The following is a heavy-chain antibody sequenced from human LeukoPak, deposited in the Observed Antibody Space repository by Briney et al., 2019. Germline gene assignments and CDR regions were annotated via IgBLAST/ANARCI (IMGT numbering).Heavy chain of an antibody. Sequence: GTLRLSCAASGFTFSSYGMSWVRQAPGKGLEWVSYISSSSSTIYYADSVKGRFTISRDNAKNSLYLQMNSLRAEDTAVYYCARVGWNYGADYWGQGALVTVSS. CDR2: ISSSSSTI. D-gene: IGHD1-7*01. CDR1: GFTFSSYG. V-gene: IGHV3-48*01. J-gene: IGHJ4*02. CDR3: ARVGWNYGADY.